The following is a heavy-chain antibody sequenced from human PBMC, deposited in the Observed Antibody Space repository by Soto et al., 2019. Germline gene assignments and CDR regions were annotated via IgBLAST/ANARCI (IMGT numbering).Heavy chain of an antibody. J-gene: IGHJ4*02. D-gene: IGHD5-18*01. CDR2: TYYRSKWYN. CDR3: ARASHSYGCFDY. CDR1: GDSVSSSSTA. V-gene: IGHV6-1*01. Sequence: PSQTLSLTCAISGDSVSSSSTAWNWVRQSPSRGLEWLGRTYYRSKWYNDYAVSVKSRITINPDTSKNQFSLQLNSVTPEDTAVYYCARASHSYGCFDYWGQATQVTVSS.